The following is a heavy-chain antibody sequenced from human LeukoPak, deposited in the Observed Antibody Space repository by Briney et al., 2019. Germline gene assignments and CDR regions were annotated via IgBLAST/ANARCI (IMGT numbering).Heavy chain of an antibody. Sequence: SETLSLTCTVSGGSISSHYWSWIRQPPGKGLEWIGSNYYSGSTYYNPSLKSRVTISVDTSKNQFSLKLSSVTAADTAVYYCARDLLGGGYDFWSGYSDYWGQGPLVTVSS. D-gene: IGHD3-3*01. CDR3: ARDLLGGGYDFWSGYSDY. V-gene: IGHV4-39*07. CDR2: NYYSGST. J-gene: IGHJ4*02. CDR1: GGSISSHY.